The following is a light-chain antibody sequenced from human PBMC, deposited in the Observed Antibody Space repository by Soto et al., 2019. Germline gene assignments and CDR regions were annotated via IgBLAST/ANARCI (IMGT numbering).Light chain of an antibody. V-gene: IGKV3-20*01. J-gene: IGKJ5*01. CDR3: QQYGSSPSIT. Sequence: EIVLTQSPGTLSLSPGERATLSCRASQSVSSSYLAWYQQKPGQAPRLLIYGASSRATGIQDRFSGSGSGTDFPLTISRLEPEDFAVYYCQQYGSSPSITFGQGTRLEIK. CDR1: QSVSSSY. CDR2: GAS.